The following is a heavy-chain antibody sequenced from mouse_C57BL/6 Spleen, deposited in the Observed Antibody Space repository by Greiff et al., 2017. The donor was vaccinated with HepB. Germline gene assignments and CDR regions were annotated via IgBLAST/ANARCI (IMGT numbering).Heavy chain of an antibody. J-gene: IGHJ2*01. CDR2: INYDGSST. D-gene: IGHD1-1*01. Sequence: EVMLVESEGGLVQPGSSMKLSCTASGFTFSDYYMAWVRQVPEKGLEWVANINYDGSSTYYLDSLKSRFIISRDNAKNILYLQMSSLKSEDTATYYCARGGRYFDYWGQGTTLTVSS. V-gene: IGHV5-16*01. CDR1: GFTFSDYY. CDR3: ARGGRYFDY.